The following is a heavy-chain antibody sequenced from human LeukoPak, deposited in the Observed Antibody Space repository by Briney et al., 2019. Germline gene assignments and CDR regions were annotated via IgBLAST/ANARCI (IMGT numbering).Heavy chain of an antibody. J-gene: IGHJ4*02. V-gene: IGHV3-23*01. Sequence: PGGSLRLSCAASGFTFSSYAMSWVRQAPGKGLEWVSAISGSGGSTYYADSVKGRFTISRDNSKNTLYLQMNSLRAEDTAVYCCAKDHIVLMVYATRFDYWGQGTLVTVSS. D-gene: IGHD2-8*01. CDR2: ISGSGGST. CDR1: GFTFSSYA. CDR3: AKDHIVLMVYATRFDY.